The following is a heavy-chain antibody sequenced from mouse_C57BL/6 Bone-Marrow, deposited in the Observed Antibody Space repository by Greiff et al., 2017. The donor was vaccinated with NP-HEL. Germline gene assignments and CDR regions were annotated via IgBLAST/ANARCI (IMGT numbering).Heavy chain of an antibody. D-gene: IGHD2-4*01. CDR3: ASDYHSWFAY. Sequence: VQLVESGPGLVQPSQSLSITCTVSGFSLTSYGVHWVRQSPGKGLEWLGVIWSGGSTDYNAAFISRLSISKDNSKSQVFFKMNSLQADDTAIYYCASDYHSWFAYWGQGTLVTVSA. V-gene: IGHV2-2*01. CDR1: GFSLTSYG. CDR2: IWSGGST. J-gene: IGHJ3*01.